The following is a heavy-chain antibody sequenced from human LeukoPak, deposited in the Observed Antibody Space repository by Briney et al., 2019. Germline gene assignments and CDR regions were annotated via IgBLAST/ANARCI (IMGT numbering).Heavy chain of an antibody. D-gene: IGHD5-12*01. CDR3: ARLLDIVATASDY. CDR1: GYSFTSYW. J-gene: IGHJ4*02. V-gene: IGHV5-10-1*01. Sequence: GESLRISCQGSGYSFTSYWISWVRQLPGKGLEWMGRIDPSDSYTNYSPSFQGHVTISADKSISTAYLQWSSLKASDTAMYYCARLLDIVATASDYWGQGTLVTVSS. CDR2: IDPSDSYT.